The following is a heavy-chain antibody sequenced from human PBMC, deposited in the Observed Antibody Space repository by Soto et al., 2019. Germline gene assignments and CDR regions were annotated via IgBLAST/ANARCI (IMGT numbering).Heavy chain of an antibody. CDR3: ARDCIPDRLEPEYYFDY. CDR1: GYTFTSYA. J-gene: IGHJ4*02. CDR2: INAGNGNT. V-gene: IGHV1-3*01. Sequence: QVQLVQSGAEVKKPGASVKVSCKASGYTFTSYAMHWVRQAPGQRLEWMGWINAGNGNTKYSQKFQGRVTITRDTSASTAYMELSSLRSEDTAVYYCARDCIPDRLEPEYYFDYWGQGTLVTVSS. D-gene: IGHD1-1*01.